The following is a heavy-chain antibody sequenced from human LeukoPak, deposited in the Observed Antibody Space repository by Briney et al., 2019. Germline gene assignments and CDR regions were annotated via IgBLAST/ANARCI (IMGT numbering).Heavy chain of an antibody. Sequence: SETLSLTCTVSGGSISSYYWSWIRQPPGKGLEWIGYIYYSGSTNYNPSLKSRVTISVDTSKNQFSLKLSSVTAADTAVYYCARIRGGSYEPFDYWGQGTLVTVSS. CDR2: IYYSGST. J-gene: IGHJ4*02. CDR3: ARIRGGSYEPFDY. D-gene: IGHD1-26*01. V-gene: IGHV4-59*08. CDR1: GGSISSYY.